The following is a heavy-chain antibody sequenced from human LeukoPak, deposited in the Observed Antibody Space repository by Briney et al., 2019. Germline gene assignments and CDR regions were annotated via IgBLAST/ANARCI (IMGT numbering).Heavy chain of an antibody. CDR3: ARGIDSSGYQHKGFNP. CDR2: TYSSGRT. J-gene: IGHJ5*02. CDR1: GDSIRNGNYY. V-gene: IGHV4-61*02. Sequence: SETLSLTCTVSGDSIRNGNYYWNWIRQPAGKGLEWIGRTYSSGRTNYNPSLESRVTVSVDTSRNQFSLKLSSVTAADTAVYYCARGIDSSGYQHKGFNPWGQGTLVTVSS. D-gene: IGHD3-22*01.